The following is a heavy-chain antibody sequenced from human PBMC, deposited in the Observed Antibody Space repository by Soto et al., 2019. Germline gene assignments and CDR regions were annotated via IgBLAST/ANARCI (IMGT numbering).Heavy chain of an antibody. D-gene: IGHD2-8*01. Sequence: SETLSLTCTVSGGSISSGGYYWSWIRQHPGKGLEWIGYIYYSGSTYYNPSLKSRVTISVDTSKNQFSLKLSSVTAADTAVYYCARSTPGRYGVCYAFDYWGQGTLVTVSS. CDR3: ARSTPGRYGVCYAFDY. J-gene: IGHJ4*02. CDR2: IYYSGST. V-gene: IGHV4-31*03. CDR1: GGSISSGGYY.